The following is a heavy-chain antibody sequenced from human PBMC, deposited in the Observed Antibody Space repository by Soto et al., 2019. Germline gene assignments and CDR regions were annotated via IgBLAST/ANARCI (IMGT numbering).Heavy chain of an antibody. V-gene: IGHV2-5*01. Sequence: SGDTLVNPXQTLRLTWTFSGFSLSPSAVGVGWSRQPPGKALEWLALIYWNDDKRYSPSLKSRLTITKDTSKNQVVLTMTNMDPVDTATYCCAHSHGDVWGQGTTVTVSS. CDR3: AHSHGDV. CDR2: IYWNDDK. J-gene: IGHJ6*02. CDR1: GFSLSPSAVG.